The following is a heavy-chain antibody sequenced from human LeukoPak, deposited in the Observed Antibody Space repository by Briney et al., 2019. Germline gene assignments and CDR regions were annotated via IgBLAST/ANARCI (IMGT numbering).Heavy chain of an antibody. CDR2: INHSGST. Sequence: SETLSLTCTVSGGSISSSSYYWGWIRQPPGKGLEWIGEINHSGSTNYNPSLKSRVTISVDTSKNQFSLKLSSVTAAGTAVYYCARLKTYCSSTSCYFWAFDIWGQGTMVTVSS. D-gene: IGHD2-2*01. CDR3: ARLKTYCSSTSCYFWAFDI. V-gene: IGHV4-39*07. CDR1: GGSISSSSYY. J-gene: IGHJ3*02.